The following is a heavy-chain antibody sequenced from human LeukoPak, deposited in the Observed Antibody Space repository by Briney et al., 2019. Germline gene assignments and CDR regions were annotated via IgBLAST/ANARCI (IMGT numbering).Heavy chain of an antibody. D-gene: IGHD2-21*02. V-gene: IGHV3-21*04. J-gene: IGHJ2*01. CDR1: GFTFSSLS. Sequence: SGGSLRLSCAASGFTFSSLSMTWVRQAPGKGLDWVSSITRSSGYTYYADSLKGRFAVSRDNAKNSLYLQTNSPTAEDTAVYYCARIICGGDCYAGHWYFDLWGRGTLVTVSS. CDR2: ITRSSGYT. CDR3: ARIICGGDCYAGHWYFDL.